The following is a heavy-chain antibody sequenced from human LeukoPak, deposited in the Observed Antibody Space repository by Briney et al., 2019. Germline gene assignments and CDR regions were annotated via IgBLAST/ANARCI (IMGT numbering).Heavy chain of an antibody. CDR3: ARQGTTVTHFDY. CDR1: GGPISGYY. D-gene: IGHD4-11*01. V-gene: IGHV4-59*01. CDR2: IYSSGSSGSA. J-gene: IGHJ4*02. Sequence: SETLSLTCTVAGGPISGYYWSWIWHPPGKELDWIGYIYSSGSSGSANYNPSLTSRVTISIDTSKNQFSLTLSSVTAADTAVYYCARQGTTVTHFDYWGQGTLVTVSS.